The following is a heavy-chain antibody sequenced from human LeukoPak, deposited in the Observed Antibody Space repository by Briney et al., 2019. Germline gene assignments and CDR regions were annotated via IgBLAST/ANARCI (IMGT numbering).Heavy chain of an antibody. J-gene: IGHJ4*02. CDR2: IKSKTDGGTT. D-gene: IGHD2-21*01. CDR1: GFTSSNAW. V-gene: IGHV3-15*01. Sequence: SGGSLRLSCAASGFTSSNAWMSWVRQAPGKGLEWVGRIKSKTDGGTTDYAAPVKGRFTISRDDSKNPMYLQMNSLKTEDTAVYYSTTTSGAYDYWGQGTLVTVSS. CDR3: TTTSGAYDY.